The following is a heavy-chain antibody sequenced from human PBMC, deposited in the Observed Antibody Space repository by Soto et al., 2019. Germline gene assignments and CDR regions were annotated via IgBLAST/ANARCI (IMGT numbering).Heavy chain of an antibody. V-gene: IGHV1-2*02. D-gene: IGHD2-15*01. Sequence: XPVKVSSTASGSLFSDYYSGWVGQATGQGLEWMGLINPYNGSTNFAQEFQGRVTMTRDTSFSIVYMEVSRLTYDDTAVYYCARDNSNYSSLDVWGQGTRVTVSS. CDR2: INPYNGST. J-gene: IGHJ6*02. CDR1: GSLFSDYY. CDR3: ARDNSNYSSLDV.